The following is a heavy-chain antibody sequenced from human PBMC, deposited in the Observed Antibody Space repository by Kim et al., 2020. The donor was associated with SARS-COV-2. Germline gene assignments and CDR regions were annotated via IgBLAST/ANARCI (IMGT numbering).Heavy chain of an antibody. CDR1: GGTFSSYA. Sequence: SVKVSCKASGGTFSSYAISWVRQAPGQGLEWMGRIIPILGIANYAQKFQGRVTITADKSTSTAYMELSSLRSEDTAVYYCARDYTGYSYGYPPDYWGQGTLVTVSS. CDR2: IIPILGIA. D-gene: IGHD5-18*01. CDR3: ARDYTGYSYGYPPDY. V-gene: IGHV1-69*04. J-gene: IGHJ4*02.